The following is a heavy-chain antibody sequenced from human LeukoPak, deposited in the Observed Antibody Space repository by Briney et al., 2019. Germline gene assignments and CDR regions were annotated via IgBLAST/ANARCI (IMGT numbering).Heavy chain of an antibody. V-gene: IGHV4-38-2*02. CDR1: GYSISSGYY. Sequence: SETLSLTCTVSGYSISSGYYWGWIRQPPGKGLEWIGSIYHSGSTYYNPSLKSRVTISVDTSKNQFSLKLSSVTAADTAVYYRARGDIVVVVAAVWFDPWGQGTLVTVSS. D-gene: IGHD2-15*01. CDR3: ARGDIVVVVAAVWFDP. CDR2: IYHSGST. J-gene: IGHJ5*02.